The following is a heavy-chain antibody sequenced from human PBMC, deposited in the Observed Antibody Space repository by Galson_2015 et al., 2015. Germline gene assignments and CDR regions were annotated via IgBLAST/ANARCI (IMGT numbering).Heavy chain of an antibody. J-gene: IGHJ6*02. D-gene: IGHD6-13*01. Sequence: CAISGDSVSSNSAAWNWIRQSPSRGLEWLGRTYYRSKWYNDCAVSVKGRITINPDTSKNQFSLQLNSVTPEDTAVYYCARDSAAAGVLYYYYYGMDVWGQGTTVTVSS. CDR1: GDSVSSNSAA. V-gene: IGHV6-1*01. CDR3: ARDSAAAGVLYYYYYGMDV. CDR2: TYYRSKWYN.